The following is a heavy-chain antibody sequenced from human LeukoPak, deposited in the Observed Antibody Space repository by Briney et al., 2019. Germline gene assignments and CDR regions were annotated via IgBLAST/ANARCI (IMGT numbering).Heavy chain of an antibody. J-gene: IGHJ4*02. V-gene: IGHV1-2*02. D-gene: IGHD6-19*01. CDR3: ARAVAGTYRFDY. CDR1: GYTFTGYY. CDR2: INPNSGGT. Sequence: ASVKVSCKASGYTFTGYYMHWVRLAPGQGLEWMGWINPNSGGTNYAQKFQGRVTMTRDTSISTAYMELSRLRSDDTAVYYCARAVAGTYRFDYWGQGTLVTVSS.